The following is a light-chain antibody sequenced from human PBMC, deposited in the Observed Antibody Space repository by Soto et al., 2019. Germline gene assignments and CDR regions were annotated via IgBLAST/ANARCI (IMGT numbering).Light chain of an antibody. J-gene: IGKJ5*01. CDR3: QQRSNWPPIT. CDR1: QSVNTF. CDR2: DAA. Sequence: EIVLTQCPATLSLSPGESAPLSCRASQSVNTFLVWYQHRPGQAPRVLIYDAAHRATGIPARLSGSGSGTDFTLTISSREPEDAALYYCQQRSNWPPITGGQGTRREI. V-gene: IGKV3-11*01.